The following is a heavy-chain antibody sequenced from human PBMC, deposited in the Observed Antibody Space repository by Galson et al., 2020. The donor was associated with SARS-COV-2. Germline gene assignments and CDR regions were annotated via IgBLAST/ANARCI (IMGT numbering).Heavy chain of an antibody. J-gene: IGHJ6*03. CDR2: IDPSDSYT. CDR3: ARQDGDFWSGDYYYYMDV. D-gene: IGHD3-3*01. CDR1: GYSFTSYW. Sequence: HGESLKISCKGSGYSFTSYWISWVRQMPGKGLEWMGRIDPSDSYTNYSPSFQGHVTISADKSISTAYLQWSSLKASDTAMYYCARQDGDFWSGDYYYYMDVWGKGTTVTVSS. V-gene: IGHV5-10-1*01.